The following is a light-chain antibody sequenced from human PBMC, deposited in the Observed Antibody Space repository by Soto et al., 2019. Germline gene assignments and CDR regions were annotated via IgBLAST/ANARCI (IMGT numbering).Light chain of an antibody. CDR3: CSYAGSYTLGV. CDR2: DVS. Sequence: QSVLTQPRSVSGSPGQSVTISCTGTSNDVGGYDYVSWYQQHPGKVPKLMIYDVSKRPSGVPDRFSGSKSGNTASLTISGLQAEDEAEYSCCSYAGSYTLGVFGGGTKLTVL. CDR1: SNDVGGYDY. V-gene: IGLV2-11*01. J-gene: IGLJ2*01.